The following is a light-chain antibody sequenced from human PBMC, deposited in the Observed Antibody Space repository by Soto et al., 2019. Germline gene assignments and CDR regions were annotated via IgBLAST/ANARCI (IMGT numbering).Light chain of an antibody. Sequence: EIVMTQSPATLSVSPGERATLSCRASQTVGTNFAWYQQKPGQAPRLLIYGASTRATGIPARFSGSGSGTEFTLTISSLQSEDFAVYYCQQYNKWPPFTFGPGTKVDIK. J-gene: IGKJ3*01. CDR3: QQYNKWPPFT. CDR1: QTVGTN. V-gene: IGKV3D-15*01. CDR2: GAS.